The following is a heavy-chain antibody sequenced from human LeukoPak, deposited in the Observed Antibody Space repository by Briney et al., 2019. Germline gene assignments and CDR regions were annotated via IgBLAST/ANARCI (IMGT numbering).Heavy chain of an antibody. CDR2: IYYSGST. J-gene: IGHJ6*03. CDR1: GGSISSYY. Sequence: SETLSLTRTVSGGSISSYYWSWIRQPPGKGLEWIGYIYYSGSTNYNPSLKSRVTISVDTSKNQFSLKLSSVTAADTAVYYCARHGLEPTSFYYYMDVWGKGTTVTVSS. CDR3: ARHGLEPTSFYYYMDV. V-gene: IGHV4-59*08. D-gene: IGHD1-1*01.